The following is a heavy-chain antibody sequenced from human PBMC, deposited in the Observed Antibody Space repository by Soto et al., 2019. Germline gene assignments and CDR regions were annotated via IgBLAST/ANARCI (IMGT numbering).Heavy chain of an antibody. D-gene: IGHD6-6*01. CDR2: ISWNSGSI. Sequence: GGSLRLSCAASGFTCDDYAMHWVRQAPGKGLEWVSGISWNSGSIGYADSVKGRFTISRDNAKNSLYLQLNSLRPEDTALYYCARVRPRIAARRFDPWGQGTLVTVSS. J-gene: IGHJ5*02. CDR3: ARVRPRIAARRFDP. CDR1: GFTCDDYA. V-gene: IGHV3-9*01.